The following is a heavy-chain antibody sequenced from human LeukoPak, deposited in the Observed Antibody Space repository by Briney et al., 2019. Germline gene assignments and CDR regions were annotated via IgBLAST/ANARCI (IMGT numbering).Heavy chain of an antibody. Sequence: ASVKVSCKASGYIFTGYYVHWVRQAPGQGLEWVGWINPDSGDTKYAQKFQGRVTMTRDTSISTAYMELSRLRSDDTAVYYCARSFRYDIWTGYPYWGQGTLVTVSP. CDR3: ARSFRYDIWTGYPY. V-gene: IGHV1-2*02. CDR2: INPDSGDT. D-gene: IGHD3-9*01. J-gene: IGHJ4*02. CDR1: GYIFTGYY.